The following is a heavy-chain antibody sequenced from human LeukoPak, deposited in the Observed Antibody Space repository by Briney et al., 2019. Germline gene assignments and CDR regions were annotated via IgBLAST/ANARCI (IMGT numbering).Heavy chain of an antibody. V-gene: IGHV3-23*01. Sequence: QSGGSLRLSCAASGFTFSSYAMTWVRQAPGKGLEWVSAISGSGGSTYYADSVRGRFTISRDNSKNTLYLQMNSLRAEDTAVYFCARGGDSSGYHQYYFDYWGQGTLVTVSP. CDR3: ARGGDSSGYHQYYFDY. CDR2: ISGSGGST. D-gene: IGHD3-22*01. J-gene: IGHJ4*02. CDR1: GFTFSSYA.